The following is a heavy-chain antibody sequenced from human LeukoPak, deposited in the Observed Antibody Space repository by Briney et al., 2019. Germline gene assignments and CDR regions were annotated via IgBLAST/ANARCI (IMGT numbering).Heavy chain of an antibody. Sequence: SVKVACKASGGTFSSYALRWVRQAPGQGLEWMGRIIPIFGIANYAQKFQGRVTITADKSTSTAYMELSSLRSEDTAVYYCASFSEKSDYYDSSGPFDYWGQGTLVTVSS. V-gene: IGHV1-69*04. CDR2: IIPIFGIA. J-gene: IGHJ4*02. CDR1: GGTFSSYA. D-gene: IGHD3-22*01. CDR3: ASFSEKSDYYDSSGPFDY.